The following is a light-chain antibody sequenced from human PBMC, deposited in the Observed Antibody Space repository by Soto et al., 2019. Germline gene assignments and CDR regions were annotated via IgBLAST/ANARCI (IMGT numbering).Light chain of an antibody. CDR2: GAS. CDR1: QSVTSTY. CDR3: HHYAST. J-gene: IGKJ1*01. Sequence: VLTQSPGTISWSPGERATLSCRASQSVTSTYLAWYQQKPGQAPRLLIYGASSRATGVPGRFSGSGSGTDFTLTISRLEPEDFAVYFCHHYASTFGQGTKVDSK. V-gene: IGKV3-20*01.